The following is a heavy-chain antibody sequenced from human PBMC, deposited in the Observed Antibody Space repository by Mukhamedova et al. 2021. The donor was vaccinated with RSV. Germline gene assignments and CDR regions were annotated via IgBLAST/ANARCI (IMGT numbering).Heavy chain of an antibody. J-gene: IGHJ4*01. V-gene: IGHV3-48*03. CDR3: ARSPLHYLDN. CDR1: GFTFTNYE. Sequence: SGFTFTNYEMSWVRQAPGKGLEWLACISSSTSTINYADSVEGRFTISRDNTKNSLYLQMNSLRVDDTAVYYCARSPLHYLDNWG. CDR2: ISSSTSTI.